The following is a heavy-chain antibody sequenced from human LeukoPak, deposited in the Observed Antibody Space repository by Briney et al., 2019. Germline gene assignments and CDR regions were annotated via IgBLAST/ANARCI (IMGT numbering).Heavy chain of an antibody. CDR2: ISWNSGSI. CDR1: GFTFSSYA. D-gene: IGHD3-22*01. J-gene: IGHJ4*02. Sequence: GGSLRLSCAASGFTFSSYAMHWVRQAPGKGLEWVSGISWNSGSIGYADSVKGRFTISRDNAKNSLYLQMNSLRAEDTALYYCTKADYYDSSGRTYYFDYWGQGTLVTVSS. V-gene: IGHV3-9*01. CDR3: TKADYYDSSGRTYYFDY.